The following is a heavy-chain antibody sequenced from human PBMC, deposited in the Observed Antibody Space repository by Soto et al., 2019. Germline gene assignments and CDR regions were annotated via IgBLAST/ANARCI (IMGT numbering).Heavy chain of an antibody. J-gene: IGHJ4*02. Sequence: GASVKVSCKASGGTFSSYTISWVRQAPGQGLEWMGRIIPILGIANYAQKFQGRVTITADKSTSTAYMELSSLRSEDTAVYYCANTQGSPPGIAVAGTPGYWGQGTLVTVSS. CDR3: ANTQGSPPGIAVAGTPGY. D-gene: IGHD6-19*01. V-gene: IGHV1-69*02. CDR1: GGTFSSYT. CDR2: IIPILGIA.